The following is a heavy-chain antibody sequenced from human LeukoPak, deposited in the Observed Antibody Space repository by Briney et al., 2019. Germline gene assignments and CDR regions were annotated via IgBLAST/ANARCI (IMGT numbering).Heavy chain of an antibody. CDR2: VYYSGST. CDR1: GGSMRSTSYF. D-gene: IGHD2-8*01. Sequence: KPSETLSLTFTVSGGSMRSTSYFWGWIRQPPGKGLEWIGAVYYSGSTYYSPSLKSRVTISLDTSKNQFSLKLTSVTAADTAVYYCATLYGYARSWSHFNYWGQGTLVTVSS. J-gene: IGHJ4*02. V-gene: IGHV4-39*01. CDR3: ATLYGYARSWSHFNY.